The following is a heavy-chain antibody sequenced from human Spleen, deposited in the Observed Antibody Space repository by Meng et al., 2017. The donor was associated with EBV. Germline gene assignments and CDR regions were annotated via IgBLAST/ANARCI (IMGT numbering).Heavy chain of an antibody. CDR1: GATISSSNW. CDR3: ARPYCSGGSCYGWFDP. V-gene: IGHV4-4*02. Sequence: GWGPGRVKPSETLSLTCAVSGATISSSNWWNWVRQPPGKGLEWIGEIYHSGDTNFNPSLKSRVTMSVGKSRNQFSLRLSSVTAADTAVYYCARPYCSGGSCYGWFDPWGQGTLVTVSS. J-gene: IGHJ5*02. D-gene: IGHD2-15*01. CDR2: IYHSGDT.